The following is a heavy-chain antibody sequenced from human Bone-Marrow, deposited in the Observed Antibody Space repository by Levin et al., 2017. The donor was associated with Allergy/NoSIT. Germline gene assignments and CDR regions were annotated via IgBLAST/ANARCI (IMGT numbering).Heavy chain of an antibody. Sequence: HGESLKISCKTSGYRFTSHWIGWVRQMPGKGLEWVGIIDPRDSDIRYSTSFEGHVTMSVDKSTSTAYLQWSSLAASDTAMYYCARQEVLVTDIPFDFWGQGTLVTVSS. CDR2: IDPRDSDI. CDR3: ARQEVLVTDIPFDF. D-gene: IGHD2-21*02. CDR1: GYRFTSHW. V-gene: IGHV5-51*01. J-gene: IGHJ4*02.